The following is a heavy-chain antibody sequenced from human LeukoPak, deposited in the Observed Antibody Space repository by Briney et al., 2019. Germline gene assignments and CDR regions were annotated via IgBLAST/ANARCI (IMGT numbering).Heavy chain of an antibody. CDR1: GFTFSSYA. Sequence: GGSLRLSCAASGFTFSSYAMHWVRQAPGKGLEWVAVISYDGSNKYYADSVKGRFTISRDNSKNTLYLQMNSLGAEDTAVYYCAKFADYGGNLAYFDYWGQGTLVTVSS. CDR2: ISYDGSNK. D-gene: IGHD4-23*01. V-gene: IGHV3-30-3*02. J-gene: IGHJ4*02. CDR3: AKFADYGGNLAYFDY.